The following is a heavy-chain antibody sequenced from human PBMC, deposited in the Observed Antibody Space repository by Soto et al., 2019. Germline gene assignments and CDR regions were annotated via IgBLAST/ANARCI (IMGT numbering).Heavy chain of an antibody. CDR1: GGTFSSYT. D-gene: IGHD5-12*01. V-gene: IGHV1-69*02. J-gene: IGHJ5*02. CDR3: AEVSVPSGYDDNWFDP. Sequence: SVKVSCKASGGTFSSYTISRVRQAPGQGLEWMGRIIPILGIANYAQKFQGRVTITADKSTSTAYMELSSLRSEDTAVYYCAEVSVPSGYDDNWFDPWGQGTLVTVSS. CDR2: IIPILGIA.